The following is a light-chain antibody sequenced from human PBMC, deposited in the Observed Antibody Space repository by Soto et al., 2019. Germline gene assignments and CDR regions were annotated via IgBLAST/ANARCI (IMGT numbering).Light chain of an antibody. V-gene: IGKV3-20*01. J-gene: IGKJ1*01. CDR1: QSVSSSY. CDR3: QQYGSSPGT. Sequence: EIVLTQSPGTLSLSPGERATLSCRASQSVSSSYLGWYQQKPGEAPRLLIYGASSMATGIPDRFSGSGSGTDFTLTISRLEPEDFAVYYCQQYGSSPGTFGQGTKVEIK. CDR2: GAS.